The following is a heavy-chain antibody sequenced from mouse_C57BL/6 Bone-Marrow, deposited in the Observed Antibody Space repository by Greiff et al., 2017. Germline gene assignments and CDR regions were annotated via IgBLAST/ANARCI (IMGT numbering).Heavy chain of an antibody. CDR1: GYSFTSGYD. V-gene: IGHV3-1*01. CDR3: ARGNYGSGPWFAY. D-gene: IGHD1-1*01. Sequence: VQLQQSGPGMVKPSQSLSLTCTVTGYSFTSGYDWHWIRHLPGNILEWMGYISYSGSTNYNPTLKSRISITHDKSKNHFFLKLNPVTTEDTATYYCARGNYGSGPWFAYWGQGTLVTVSA. CDR2: ISYSGST. J-gene: IGHJ3*01.